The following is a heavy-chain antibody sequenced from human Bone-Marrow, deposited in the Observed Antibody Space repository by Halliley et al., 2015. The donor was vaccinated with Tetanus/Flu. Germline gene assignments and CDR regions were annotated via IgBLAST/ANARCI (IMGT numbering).Heavy chain of an antibody. CDR2: IWYDGSNK. CDR3: SREWGVSKLDY. D-gene: IGHD3-10*01. V-gene: IGHV3-33*01. Sequence: LEWVALIWYDGSNKFYTTSVRGRFTVSRDNSKNTLYLQMNSLRAEDTAVYYCSREWGVSKLDYWGQGTLVTVSS. J-gene: IGHJ4*02.